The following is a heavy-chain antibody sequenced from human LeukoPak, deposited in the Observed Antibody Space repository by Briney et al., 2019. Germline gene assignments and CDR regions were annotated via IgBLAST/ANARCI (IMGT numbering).Heavy chain of an antibody. V-gene: IGHV3-15*01. Sequence: GGSLRLSCAASGFPISNAWISWVRQAPGKGLEWVGRIKSKTDGGKTDYAAPVQGRFSISRDDSENTLYLQMNGLNTEDTAVYYCSTVSPYYGSGTTSPDSWGQGTLVVVSS. CDR3: STVSPYYGSGTTSPDS. D-gene: IGHD3-10*01. J-gene: IGHJ4*02. CDR1: GFPISNAW. CDR2: IKSKTDGGKT.